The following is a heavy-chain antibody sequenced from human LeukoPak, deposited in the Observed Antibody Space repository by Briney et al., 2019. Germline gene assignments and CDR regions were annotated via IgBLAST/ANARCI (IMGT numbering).Heavy chain of an antibody. V-gene: IGHV3-21*01. J-gene: IGHJ4*02. Sequence: GGSLRLSCAASGFTFRSYTMNWVRQAPGKGLEWVSCISSSSSSIYYADSVKGRFTISRDDGKNSLYLQMNSLSAEDTAVYYCARDRIVGATPYDYWGQGSLVTVSS. CDR1: GFTFRSYT. CDR2: ISSSSSSI. CDR3: ARDRIVGATPYDY. D-gene: IGHD1-26*01.